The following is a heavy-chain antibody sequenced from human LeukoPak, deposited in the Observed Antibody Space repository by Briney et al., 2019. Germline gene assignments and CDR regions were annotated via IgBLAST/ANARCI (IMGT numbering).Heavy chain of an antibody. CDR2: INPSGGST. CDR1: GYTFTSYY. D-gene: IGHD3-3*01. V-gene: IGHV1-46*01. J-gene: IGHJ6*02. Sequence: ASVKVSCKASGYTFTSYYMHWVRQAPGQGLEWMGIINPSGGSTSYAQKFQGRVTMTRDTSTSTVYMELSSLRSEDTAVYYCALQTIFGVVTYGMDVWGQGTTVTVSS. CDR3: ALQTIFGVVTYGMDV.